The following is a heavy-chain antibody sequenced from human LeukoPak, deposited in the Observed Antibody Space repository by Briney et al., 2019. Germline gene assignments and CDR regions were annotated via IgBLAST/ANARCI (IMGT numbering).Heavy chain of an antibody. D-gene: IGHD3-22*01. J-gene: IGHJ4*02. CDR1: GYTFTSYG. Sequence: GASVKVSRKASGYTFTSYGISWVRQAPGQGLEWMGWISAYNGNTNYAQKLQGRVTMTTDTSTSTAYMELRSLRSDDTAVYYCARDPTRGYYDSSGYYGDWGQGTLVTVSS. CDR2: ISAYNGNT. CDR3: ARDPTRGYYDSSGYYGD. V-gene: IGHV1-18*01.